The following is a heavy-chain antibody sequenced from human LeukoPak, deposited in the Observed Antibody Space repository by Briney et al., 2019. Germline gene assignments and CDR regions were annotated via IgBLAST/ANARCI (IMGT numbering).Heavy chain of an antibody. D-gene: IGHD6-13*01. J-gene: IGHJ4*02. CDR1: GFTFSSYS. V-gene: IGHV3-21*01. CDR2: ISSSSSYI. CDR3: ARRGYSSSPTVDY. Sequence: GGSLRLSCAASGFTFSSYSMNWVRQAPGKGLDWVSSISSSSSYIYYADSVKGRFTISRDNAKNSLYLQMNSLRAEDTAVYYCARRGYSSSPTVDYWGQGTLVTVSS.